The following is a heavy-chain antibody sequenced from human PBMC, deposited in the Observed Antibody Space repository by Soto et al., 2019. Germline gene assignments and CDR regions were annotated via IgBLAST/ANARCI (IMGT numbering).Heavy chain of an antibody. V-gene: IGHV1-3*01. CDR3: ARDRLKDGFGELLTMDV. D-gene: IGHD3-10*01. Sequence: ASVKVSCKASGYTFTSYAMHWVRQAPGQRLEWMGWINAGNGNTKYSQKFQGRVTITRDTSASTAYMELSSLRSEDTAVYYCARDRLKDGFGELLTMDVWGQGTTVTVCS. CDR2: INAGNGNT. CDR1: GYTFTSYA. J-gene: IGHJ6*02.